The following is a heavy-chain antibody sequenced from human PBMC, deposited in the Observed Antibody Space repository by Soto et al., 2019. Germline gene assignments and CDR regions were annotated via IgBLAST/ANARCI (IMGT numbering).Heavy chain of an antibody. CDR3: AGGYSYGIGYYYGMDV. J-gene: IGHJ6*02. V-gene: IGHV4-59*01. CDR2: IYYSGST. CDR1: GGSISSYY. Sequence: QVQLQESGPGLVKPSETLSLTCTVSGGSISSYYWSWIRQPPGKGLEWIGYIYYSGSTNYNPSLRSRFTISVDTSKNQFSLKLSSVTAADTAVYYCAGGYSYGIGYYYGMDVWGQGTTVTVSS. D-gene: IGHD5-18*01.